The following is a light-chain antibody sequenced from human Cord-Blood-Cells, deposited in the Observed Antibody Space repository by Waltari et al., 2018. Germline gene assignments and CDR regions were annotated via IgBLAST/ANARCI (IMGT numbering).Light chain of an antibody. CDR3: QQSYSTPFT. V-gene: IGKV1-39*01. Sequence: DIQMTQSPSSLSASVVDRVTITCRASQSISSYLNWYQQKPGKAPKLLIYAASRLQSGVPSRFSGSGSGTDFTLTISSLQPEDFATYYCQQSYSTPFTFGPGTKVDIK. CDR1: QSISSY. CDR2: AAS. J-gene: IGKJ3*01.